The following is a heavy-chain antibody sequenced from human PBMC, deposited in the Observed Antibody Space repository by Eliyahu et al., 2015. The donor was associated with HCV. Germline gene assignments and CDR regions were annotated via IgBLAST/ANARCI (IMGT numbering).Heavy chain of an antibody. CDR1: GFSLSDARMG. D-gene: IGHD3-22*01. CDR3: ARIYDSGGFYYVDDY. V-gene: IGHV2-26*01. CDR2: IFSNDAK. Sequence: QVTLKESGPVLVKPTETLTLTCTVSGFSLSDARMGVSWIRQPPGKALEWLALIFSNDAKSYSTSLNNRLTISKDTAKSQVVLSMTNMDPVDTATYYCARIYDSGGFYYVDDYWGQGTLVTVSS. J-gene: IGHJ4*02.